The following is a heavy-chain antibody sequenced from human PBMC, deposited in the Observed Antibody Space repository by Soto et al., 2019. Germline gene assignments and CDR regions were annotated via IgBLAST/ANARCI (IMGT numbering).Heavy chain of an antibody. CDR3: AKRSSSSTFDY. V-gene: IGHV3-23*01. CDR2: ISGSDDST. Sequence: EVQLLESGGGLVQPGESLRLSCAASGFTFSSYAMSWVRQAPGKGLEWVSVISGSDDSTYYADSVKGRFTISRDNSKNTLDLQMNSLRAEETAVYYCAKRSSSSTFDYWGQGTLVTVCS. CDR1: GFTFSSYA. J-gene: IGHJ4*02. D-gene: IGHD6-6*01.